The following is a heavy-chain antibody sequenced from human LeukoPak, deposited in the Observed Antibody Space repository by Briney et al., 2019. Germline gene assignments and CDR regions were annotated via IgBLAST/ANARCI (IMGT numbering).Heavy chain of an antibody. Sequence: GESLKISCKGSGYRFTSYWIGWVRQMPGKGLEWMGIIYLGDSDTRYSPSFQGQATISADKSISTAYLQWSSLKASDTAMYYCARHHYGVLVEPFDYWGQGTLVTVSS. D-gene: IGHD4-17*01. V-gene: IGHV5-51*01. J-gene: IGHJ4*02. CDR3: ARHHYGVLVEPFDY. CDR1: GYRFTSYW. CDR2: IYLGDSDT.